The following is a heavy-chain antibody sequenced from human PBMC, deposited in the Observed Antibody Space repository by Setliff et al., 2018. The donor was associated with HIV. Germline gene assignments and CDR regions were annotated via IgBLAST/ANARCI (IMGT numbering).Heavy chain of an antibody. D-gene: IGHD6-13*01. CDR1: GFTFSAYT. Sequence: GGSLRLSCTTSGFTFSAYTMNWVRQAPGKGLEWVSSIPSSSSYVYYADSVKGRFTISRDNSKNTLYLQMSSLRVDDTAVYYCVKEAYSNTWNYYYYYIDVWGKGTTVTVSS. V-gene: IGHV3-21*01. CDR2: IPSSSSYV. CDR3: VKEAYSNTWNYYYYYIDV. J-gene: IGHJ6*03.